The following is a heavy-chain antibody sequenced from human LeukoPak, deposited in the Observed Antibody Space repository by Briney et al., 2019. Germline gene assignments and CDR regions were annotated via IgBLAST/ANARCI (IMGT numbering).Heavy chain of an antibody. Sequence: GGSLRLSCAASGFTVSSNYMSWVRQAPGKGLEWVSVIYSGGSTYYADSVKGRFTISRHNSKNTLYLQMNSLRAEDTAVYYCARVVGTRQSNWFDPWGQGTLVTVSS. CDR2: IYSGGST. D-gene: IGHD5-12*01. J-gene: IGHJ5*02. CDR3: ARVVGTRQSNWFDP. V-gene: IGHV3-53*04. CDR1: GFTVSSNY.